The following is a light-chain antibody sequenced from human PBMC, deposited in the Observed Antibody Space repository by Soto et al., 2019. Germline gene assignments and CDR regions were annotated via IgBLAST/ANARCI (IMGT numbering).Light chain of an antibody. Sequence: DIQMTQSPSSVSASVGARVTITCRASQSISNWLAWYHQTPGKAPKLLIFDASSLQSGVPSRFSGSGSGTEFTLTITSLQADDFGTYFCQQYNTYPRTFGGGTKVDIK. V-gene: IGKV1-5*01. CDR3: QQYNTYPRT. CDR1: QSISNW. J-gene: IGKJ4*01. CDR2: DAS.